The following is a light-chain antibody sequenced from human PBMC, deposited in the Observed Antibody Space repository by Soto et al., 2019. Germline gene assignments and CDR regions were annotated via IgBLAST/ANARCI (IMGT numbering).Light chain of an antibody. J-gene: IGLJ2*01. CDR2: DVY. V-gene: IGLV2-14*03. Sequence: QSALTQPASVSGSPGQSIAISCTGTSSDVGAYDYVSWYQQHPGKAPKVIISDVYNRPSGVSNRFPGSKSGNTASLTISGLQAEDEADYYCGSYSTSGSVVFGGVTKLTVL. CDR3: GSYSTSGSVV. CDR1: SSDVGAYDY.